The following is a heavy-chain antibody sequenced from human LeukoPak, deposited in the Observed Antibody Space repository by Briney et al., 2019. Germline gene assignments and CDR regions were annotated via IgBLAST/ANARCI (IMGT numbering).Heavy chain of an antibody. D-gene: IGHD3-10*01. CDR1: GFTFADYA. V-gene: IGHV3-9*01. CDR3: AKGFNYYGSGSYQVFDY. J-gene: IGHJ4*02. CDR2: ISWNSGSI. Sequence: GGSLRLSCAASGFTFADYAMHWVRQAPGKGLEWVSGISWNSGSIGYADSVKGRFTISRDNAKNSLYLQMNSLRAEDTALYYCAKGFNYYGSGSYQVFDYWGQGTLVTVSS.